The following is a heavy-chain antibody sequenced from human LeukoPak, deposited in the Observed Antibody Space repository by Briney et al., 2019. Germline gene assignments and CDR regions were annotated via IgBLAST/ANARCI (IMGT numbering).Heavy chain of an antibody. CDR3: ARGPAPEEYSSSHDPWYFDY. D-gene: IGHD6-6*01. Sequence: SEILSLTCAVYGGSFSGYYWSWIRQPPGKGLEWIGEINHSGSTYYNPSLKSRVTISVDTSKNQFSLKLSSVTAADTAVYYCARGPAPEEYSSSHDPWYFDYWGQGTLVTVSS. J-gene: IGHJ4*02. CDR2: INHSGST. V-gene: IGHV4-34*01. CDR1: GGSFSGYY.